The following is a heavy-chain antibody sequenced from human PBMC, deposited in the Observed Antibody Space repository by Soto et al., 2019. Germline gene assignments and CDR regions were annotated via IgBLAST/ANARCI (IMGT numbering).Heavy chain of an antibody. CDR3: ARDLRDSSGYYLNDAFDI. CDR2: IYYSGST. CDR1: GGSISSGGYY. D-gene: IGHD3-22*01. Sequence: SETLSLTCTVSGGSISSGGYYWSWIRQHPGKGLEWIGYIYYSGSTYYNPSLKSRVTISVDTSKNQFSLKLSSVTAADTAVYYCARDLRDSSGYYLNDAFDIWGQGTMVTGSS. V-gene: IGHV4-31*02. J-gene: IGHJ3*02.